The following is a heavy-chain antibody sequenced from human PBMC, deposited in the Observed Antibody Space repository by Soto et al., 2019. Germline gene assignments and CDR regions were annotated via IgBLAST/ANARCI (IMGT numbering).Heavy chain of an antibody. CDR3: ATAAPYYDLWSGYPLDY. V-gene: IGHV1-8*01. Sequence: GASVKVSCKASGYTFTSYEITWVRQATGQGLEWMGWMNPDSGNTGYALKFQGRVIMTRNTSISTAYMELSSLRSEDTAVYYCATAAPYYDLWSGYPLDYWGQGTLVTVSS. J-gene: IGHJ4*02. D-gene: IGHD3-3*01. CDR1: GYTFTSYE. CDR2: MNPDSGNT.